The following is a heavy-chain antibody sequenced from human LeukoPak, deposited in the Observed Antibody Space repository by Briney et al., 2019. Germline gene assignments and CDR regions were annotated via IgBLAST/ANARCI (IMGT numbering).Heavy chain of an antibody. D-gene: IGHD4-17*01. CDR2: ISSKAKSYAT. V-gene: IGHV3-73*01. CDR3: SLRGDGDSAYSFDY. CDR1: GFNFSGSA. J-gene: IGHJ4*02. Sequence: GGSLKLSCAASGFNFSGSAMHWVRQASGKGLEWVGRISSKAKSYATAYAASVKGRFTISRDDSKNTAYLQMNSLKTEDTAVYYCSLRGDGDSAYSFDYWGQGTLVAVSS.